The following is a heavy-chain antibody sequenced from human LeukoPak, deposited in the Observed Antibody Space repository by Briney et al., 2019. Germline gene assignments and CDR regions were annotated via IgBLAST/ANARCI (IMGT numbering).Heavy chain of an antibody. Sequence: GGSLRLSCAASGFTFSSYGMHWVRQAPGKGLEWVAVIWYGGSNKYYADSVKGRFTISRNNSKNTLYLQMNSLRAEDTAVYYCAKDYSYGPYYMDVWGKGTTVTVSS. V-gene: IGHV3-30*02. CDR1: GFTFSSYG. CDR2: IWYGGSNK. CDR3: AKDYSYGPYYMDV. J-gene: IGHJ6*03. D-gene: IGHD5-18*01.